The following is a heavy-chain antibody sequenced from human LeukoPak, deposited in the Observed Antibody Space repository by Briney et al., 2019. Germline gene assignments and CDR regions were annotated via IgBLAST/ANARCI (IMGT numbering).Heavy chain of an antibody. CDR3: AALEYYDSPHGAFDI. V-gene: IGHV3-23*01. D-gene: IGHD3-22*01. CDR1: GFTFSSYA. J-gene: IGHJ3*02. CDR2: ISGSGGST. Sequence: PGGSLRLSCAASGFTFSSYAMSWVRQAPGKGLEWVSAISGSGGSTHYADSVKGRFTSSRDNSKNTLYLQMNSLRAEDTAVYYCAALEYYDSPHGAFDIWGQGTMVTVSS.